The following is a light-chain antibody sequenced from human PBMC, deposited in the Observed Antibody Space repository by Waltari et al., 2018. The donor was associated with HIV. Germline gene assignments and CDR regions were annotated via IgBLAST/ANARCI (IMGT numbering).Light chain of an antibody. CDR1: SSNIGSNY. CDR3: AAWDDSLSVVYV. CDR2: RNN. V-gene: IGLV1-47*01. J-gene: IGLJ1*01. Sequence: QSVLTQPPSASGTPGQRVTISCSGSSSNIGSNYVYWYQQLPGTAPKLLIYRNNRRPSGFPDRFSGSKSGTSASLAISGLRSEDEADYYCAAWDDSLSVVYVFGTGTKVTVL.